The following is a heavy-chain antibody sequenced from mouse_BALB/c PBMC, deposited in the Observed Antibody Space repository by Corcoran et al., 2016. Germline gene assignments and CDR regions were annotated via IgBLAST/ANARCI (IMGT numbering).Heavy chain of an antibody. CDR1: GYTFTNYG. Sequence: QNQLVQSGPELKKPGETVKISCKASGYTFTNYGMNWVKQAPGKGLKWMGWINTYTGEPTYADDFKGRFAFSLETSASTAYLQINNLKNEDTATYFCASDPSWFAYWGQGTLVTVSA. J-gene: IGHJ3*01. V-gene: IGHV9-3-1*01. CDR3: ASDPSWFAY. CDR2: INTYTGEP.